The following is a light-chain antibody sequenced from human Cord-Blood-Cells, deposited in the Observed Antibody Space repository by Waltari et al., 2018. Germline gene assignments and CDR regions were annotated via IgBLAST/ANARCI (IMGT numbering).Light chain of an antibody. Sequence: SVSTPPPSVSAPPGPKVTISCSGSSSNIGNKYVSWYQQLPGTAPKLLIYDNNKRPSGIPDRFSGSKSGTSATLGITGLQTGDEADYYCGTWDSSLSAYVFGTGTKVTVL. V-gene: IGLV1-51*01. J-gene: IGLJ1*01. CDR2: DNN. CDR3: GTWDSSLSAYV. CDR1: SSNIGNKY.